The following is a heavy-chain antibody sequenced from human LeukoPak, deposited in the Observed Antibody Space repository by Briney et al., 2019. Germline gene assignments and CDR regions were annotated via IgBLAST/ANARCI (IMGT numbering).Heavy chain of an antibody. Sequence: ASVKVSCKASGYTFTSYGISWVRQAPGQGLEWMGWISGYNGDTNYAQKLQGRVTMTTDTSTSTVYMELRSLKSDDTAVYFCARLAVADHFDHWGQGTLVTVSS. V-gene: IGHV1-18*01. D-gene: IGHD6-19*01. CDR1: GYTFTSYG. CDR3: ARLAVADHFDH. CDR2: ISGYNGDT. J-gene: IGHJ4*02.